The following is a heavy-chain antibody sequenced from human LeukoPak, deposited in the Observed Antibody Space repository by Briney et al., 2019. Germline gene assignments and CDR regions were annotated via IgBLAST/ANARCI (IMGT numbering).Heavy chain of an antibody. Sequence: ASVKVSCKASGYTFAGYYMHWVRQAPGQGLEWMGWINPNSGGTNCAQKFQGRVTMTRDTSISTAYMELSRLRSDDTAVYYCARVGPYGSGSYYTPYYGMDVWGQGTTVTVSS. D-gene: IGHD3-10*01. CDR2: INPNSGGT. CDR3: ARVGPYGSGSYYTPYYGMDV. J-gene: IGHJ6*02. CDR1: GYTFAGYY. V-gene: IGHV1-2*02.